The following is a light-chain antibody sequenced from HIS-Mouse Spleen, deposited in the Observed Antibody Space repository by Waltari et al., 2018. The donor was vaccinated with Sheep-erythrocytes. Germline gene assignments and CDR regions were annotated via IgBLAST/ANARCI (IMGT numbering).Light chain of an antibody. J-gene: IGLJ1*01. CDR2: AVS. V-gene: IGLV2-11*01. Sequence: QSALTQPRSVSGSPGQSVTISCTGTSSDVGGYNYVSWSQQHPGKAPKLMIYAVSNRPSGVPDRFAGSKSGNTASLTISGLQAEDEADYYCCSYAGSYNHVFATGTKVTVL. CDR1: SSDVGGYNY. CDR3: CSYAGSYNHV.